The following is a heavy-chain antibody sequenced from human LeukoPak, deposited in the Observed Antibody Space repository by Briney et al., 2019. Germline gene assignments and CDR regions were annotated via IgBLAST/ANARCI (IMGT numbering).Heavy chain of an antibody. CDR1: GFTFSNHF. CDR3: VKDLTGTWSFDY. V-gene: IGHV3-64D*06. Sequence: GGSLRLSCSTSGFTFSNHFMHWVRQAPGKGLEYVSSIGPNGASTLYADPVKGRFTISRDNSKNALYLQLTSLRLEDTALYYCVKDLTGTWSFDYWGQGTLVTVSS. J-gene: IGHJ4*02. CDR2: IGPNGAST. D-gene: IGHD3-9*01.